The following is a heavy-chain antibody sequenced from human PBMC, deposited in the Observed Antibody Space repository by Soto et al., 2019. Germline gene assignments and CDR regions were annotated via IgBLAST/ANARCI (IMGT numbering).Heavy chain of an antibody. V-gene: IGHV3-48*02. J-gene: IGHJ4*02. CDR3: VRDPGYCSSTSCYVSGYFDY. CDR1: GFTFSSYN. Sequence: GGSLRLSCAASGFTFSSYNMNWVRQVPGKGLEWISYSGTMDTPIYYADSVKGRFTVSRDDAENSLYLQMTRLRDEDTAVYYCVRDPGYCSSTSCYVSGYFDYWGQGTLVTVSS. D-gene: IGHD2-2*01. CDR2: SGTMDTPI.